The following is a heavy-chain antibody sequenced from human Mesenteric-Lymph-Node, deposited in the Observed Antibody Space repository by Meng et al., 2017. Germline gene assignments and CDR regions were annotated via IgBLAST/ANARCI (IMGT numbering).Heavy chain of an antibody. D-gene: IGHD3-10*01. CDR3: ARGWFGEASRHAFDI. CDR1: GFTFSSYE. J-gene: IGHJ3*02. CDR2: ISSSGSTI. Sequence: GESLKISCAASGFTFSSYEMNWVRQAPGKGLEWVSYISSSGSTIYYADSVKGRFTISRDNAKNSLYLQMNSLRAEDTAVYYCARGWFGEASRHAFDIWGQGTMVTVSS. V-gene: IGHV3-48*03.